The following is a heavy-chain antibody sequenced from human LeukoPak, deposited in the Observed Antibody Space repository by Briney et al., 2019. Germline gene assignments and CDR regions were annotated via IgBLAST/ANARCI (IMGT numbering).Heavy chain of an antibody. J-gene: IGHJ4*02. CDR2: IDLGDSDT. CDR1: GYSFTSHW. CDR3: ARHGGYGDYTSGYFDY. V-gene: IGHV5-51*01. D-gene: IGHD4-17*01. Sequence: GDSLKISCKSSGYSFTSHWIGWVRQMPGKGLEWMGIIDLGDSDTRYSPSFQGQVTISADKSISTAYLQWSSLKASDTAMYYCARHGGYGDYTSGYFDYWGQGTLVTVSS.